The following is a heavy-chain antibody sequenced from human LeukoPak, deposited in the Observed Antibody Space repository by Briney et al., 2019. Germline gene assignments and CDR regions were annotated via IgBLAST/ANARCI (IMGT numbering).Heavy chain of an antibody. Sequence: GGSLRLSCAASGFTFTSYSMNWVRQAPGKGLEWVSTISGGGGSTYYADSVKGRFTISRDNSKNTLYLQVNSLRAEDTAVYYCAKGGKWDVTPFDYWGQGTLVTDSS. CDR3: AKGGKWDVTPFDY. CDR2: ISGGGGST. V-gene: IGHV3-23*01. CDR1: GFTFTSYS. J-gene: IGHJ4*02. D-gene: IGHD1-26*01.